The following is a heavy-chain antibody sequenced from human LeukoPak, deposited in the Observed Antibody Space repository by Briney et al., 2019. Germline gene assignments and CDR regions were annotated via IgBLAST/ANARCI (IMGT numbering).Heavy chain of an antibody. J-gene: IGHJ6*03. CDR3: ARDPYSGSYGDYYYYYMDV. V-gene: IGHV3-21*01. CDR2: FSSVGSYK. CDR1: GFIFSDYD. D-gene: IGHD1-26*01. Sequence: PGGSLRLTCAASGFIFSDYDMNWVRQAPGQGLEWVALFSSVGSYKYYADSVKGRFTISRDNAENSLYLQMNSLRAEDTAVYYCARDPYSGSYGDYYYYYMDVWGKGTTVTISS.